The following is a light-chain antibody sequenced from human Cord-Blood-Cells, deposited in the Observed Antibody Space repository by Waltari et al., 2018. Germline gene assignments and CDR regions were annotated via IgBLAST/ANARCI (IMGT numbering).Light chain of an antibody. CDR3: QQYNNWPPVT. CDR2: GAS. Sequence: EIVMTQSPATLTVSPGERATLSCRASQSVSSNLAWYQQKPGQAPRLRIYGASTRATGIPARFSGSGSGTEFTLTISSLQSEDFAVYYCQQYNNWPPVTFGQGTRLEIK. V-gene: IGKV3-15*01. CDR1: QSVSSN. J-gene: IGKJ5*01.